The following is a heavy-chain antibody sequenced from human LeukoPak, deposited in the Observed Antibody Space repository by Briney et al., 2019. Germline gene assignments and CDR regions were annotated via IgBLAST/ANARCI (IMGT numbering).Heavy chain of an antibody. Sequence: GGSLTLSCTVSGFTFSSYWMRWVRQAPGKGREWVASIDKNGREKRYVDSVEGRFTISRDNAANSVYLQMTSLGAEDTAVYYCATYTQNFGAPGTDYWGQGTLVTVSS. J-gene: IGHJ4*02. D-gene: IGHD3-10*01. CDR1: GFTFSSYW. CDR2: IDKNGREK. V-gene: IGHV3-7*01. CDR3: ATYTQNFGAPGTDY.